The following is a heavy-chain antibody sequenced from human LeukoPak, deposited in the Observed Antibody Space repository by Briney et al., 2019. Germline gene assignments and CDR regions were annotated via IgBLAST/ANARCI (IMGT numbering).Heavy chain of an antibody. D-gene: IGHD1-14*01. Sequence: PAGSLRLSCAVSGFTFDDYAMHWVRQAPGKGLEWVSLISGDGATTYYADSVKGRFTISRDNSKNSLYLQMNSLRTEDTALYYCAKTPPSYGRWGQGTLVTVSS. CDR2: ISGDGATT. CDR1: GFTFDDYA. CDR3: AKTPPSYGR. J-gene: IGHJ4*02. V-gene: IGHV3-43*02.